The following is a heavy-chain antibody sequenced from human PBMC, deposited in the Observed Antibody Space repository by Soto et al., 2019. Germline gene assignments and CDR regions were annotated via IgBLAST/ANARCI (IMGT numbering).Heavy chain of an antibody. V-gene: IGHV4-39*07. J-gene: IGHJ4*02. CDR1: GGSISSSSYY. Sequence: QLQLQESGPGLVKPSETLSLTCTVSGGSISSSSYYWGWIRQPPGKGLEWIGSIYYSGSTYYNPSLKSRVTISVDTSKNQFSLKLSSVTAADTAVYYCARACSSTSCYDVFDYWGQGTLVTVSS. CDR2: IYYSGST. CDR3: ARACSSTSCYDVFDY. D-gene: IGHD2-2*01.